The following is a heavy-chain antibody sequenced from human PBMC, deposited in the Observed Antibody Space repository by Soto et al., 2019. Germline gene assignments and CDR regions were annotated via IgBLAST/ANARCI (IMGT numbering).Heavy chain of an antibody. D-gene: IGHD3-16*01. CDR2: MNEDGTTI. CDR1: VFTFSNYW. Sequence: EVQLVESVGGLVQPGGSLRLSCAASVFTFSNYWIHWVRQGPGKGLVWVSRMNEDGTTIDYADSVKGRFTISRDNAKSTLYLKMNSLRAEDTAVYYCAPDLGGPQGSWGQGTLVTVSS. V-gene: IGHV3-74*01. CDR3: APDLGGPQGS. J-gene: IGHJ5*02.